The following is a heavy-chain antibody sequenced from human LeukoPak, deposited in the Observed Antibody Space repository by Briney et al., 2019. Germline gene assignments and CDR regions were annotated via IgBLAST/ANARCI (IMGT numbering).Heavy chain of an antibody. D-gene: IGHD1-26*01. CDR2: IYSSGST. CDR3: AKSGGYGLIDY. J-gene: IGHJ4*02. CDR1: GGSISSNSYY. V-gene: IGHV4-39*01. Sequence: PSETLSLTCAVSGGSISSNSYYWGWIRQPPGKGLEWIGNIYSSGSTYYNASLQSRVTISIDTSKNQFSLRLNSVTAADTAMYYCAKSGGYGLIDYWGQGTRVTVSS.